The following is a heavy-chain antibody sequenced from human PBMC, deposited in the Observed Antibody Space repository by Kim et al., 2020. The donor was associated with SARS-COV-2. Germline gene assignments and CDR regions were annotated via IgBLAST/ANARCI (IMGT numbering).Heavy chain of an antibody. CDR2: INHSGST. J-gene: IGHJ4*02. V-gene: IGHV4-34*01. CDR3: ARGEDYDILTGYYTPHPPTH. Sequence: SETLSLTCAVYGGSFSGYYWSWIRQPPGKGLEWIGEINHSGSTNYNPSLKSRVTISVDTSKNQFSLKLSSVTAADTAVYYCARGEDYDILTGYYTPHPPTHWGQGTLVTVSS. D-gene: IGHD3-9*01. CDR1: GGSFSGYY.